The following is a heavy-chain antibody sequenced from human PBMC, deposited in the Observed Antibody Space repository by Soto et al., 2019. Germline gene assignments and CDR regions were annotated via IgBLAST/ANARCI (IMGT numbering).Heavy chain of an antibody. V-gene: IGHV4-59*01. J-gene: IGHJ6*02. Sequence: SETLSLTCTVSGDSISSYYWSWIRQPPGKGLEWIGYIYYSGSTNYNPSLKSRVAISVDTSKNQFSLNLSSVTGADTAVYYCASFNIEAAGFYYYGMDVWGRGTTVTVSS. D-gene: IGHD6-13*01. CDR2: IYYSGST. CDR3: ASFNIEAAGFYYYGMDV. CDR1: GDSISSYY.